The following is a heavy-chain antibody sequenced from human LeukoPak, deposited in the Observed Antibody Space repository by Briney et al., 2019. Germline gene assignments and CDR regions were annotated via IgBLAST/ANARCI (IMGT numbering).Heavy chain of an antibody. CDR1: GYSFTNFW. CDR2: IYPGDSDT. D-gene: IGHD6-13*01. J-gene: IGHJ4*02. Sequence: GESLKISCKGSGYSFTNFWIAWVRQTPGKGLEWMGIIYPGDSDTRYSPSFQGQVTISADKSISTAYLQWSSLKASDTAMYYCARREHSGYSSSWYDYWGQGTLVTVSS. V-gene: IGHV5-51*01. CDR3: ARREHSGYSSSWYDY.